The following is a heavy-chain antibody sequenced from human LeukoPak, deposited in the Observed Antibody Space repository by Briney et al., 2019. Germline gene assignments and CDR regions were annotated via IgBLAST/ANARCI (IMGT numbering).Heavy chain of an antibody. CDR3: ARVSGYDSSFIDI. Sequence: ASVKVSCKSSGYTFTSHGISWVRRAPGQGLEWMGWISGHNGGTRYAQKFEGRVTMTTDRSTSTAYMEMRSLRSDDTAVYHCARVSGYDSSFIDIWGQGTMVTVSS. CDR1: GYTFTSHG. J-gene: IGHJ3*02. D-gene: IGHD3-22*01. CDR2: ISGHNGGT. V-gene: IGHV1-18*01.